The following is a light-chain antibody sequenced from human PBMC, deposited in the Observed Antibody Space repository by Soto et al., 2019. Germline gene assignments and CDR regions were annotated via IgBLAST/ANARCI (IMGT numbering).Light chain of an antibody. J-gene: IGKJ1*01. V-gene: IGKV3-20*01. CDR3: QQYGSSPQT. CDR2: GAS. Sequence: EIVLTQSPGTLSLSPGERATLSCRASQSVSSSYLAWYQQKPGQAPRLLIYGASSRATGIPVRFSGSGSGTDFTLTISRLEPEDFEVYYCQQYGSSPQTFGQGTKVEIK. CDR1: QSVSSSY.